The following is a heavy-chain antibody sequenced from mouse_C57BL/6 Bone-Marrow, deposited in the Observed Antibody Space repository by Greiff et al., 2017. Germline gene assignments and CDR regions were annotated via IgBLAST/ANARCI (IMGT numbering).Heavy chain of an antibody. J-gene: IGHJ2*01. Sequence: EVMLVESGGDLVKPGGSLKLSCAASGFPFSSYGMSWVRQTPDKRLEWVATISSGGSYTYYPDSVKGRFTISRDKAKNTLYLQMSSLKSEDTAMYYCARERYFDDWGQGTTLTVSS. CDR3: ARERYFDD. CDR1: GFPFSSYG. V-gene: IGHV5-6*02. CDR2: ISSGGSYT.